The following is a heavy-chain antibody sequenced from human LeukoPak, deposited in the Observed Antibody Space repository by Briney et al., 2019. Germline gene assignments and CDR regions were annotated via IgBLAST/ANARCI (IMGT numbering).Heavy chain of an antibody. Sequence: ASVKVSCKASGYTFTSYYMHWVRQAPGQGLEWMGIINPRGGSTSYAQKFQGRVTMTRDMSTSTVYMELSSLRSEDTAVYYCARDYCSSTSCSENYYYMDVWGKGTTVTVSS. D-gene: IGHD2-2*01. CDR2: INPRGGST. J-gene: IGHJ6*03. CDR3: ARDYCSSTSCSENYYYMDV. CDR1: GYTFTSYY. V-gene: IGHV1-46*01.